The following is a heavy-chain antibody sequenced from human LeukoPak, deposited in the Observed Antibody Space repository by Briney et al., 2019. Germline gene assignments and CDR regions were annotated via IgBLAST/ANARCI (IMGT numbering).Heavy chain of an antibody. V-gene: IGHV1-2*06. CDR3: ARGPQHIVVVTATHRYFDY. CDR2: INPNSGGT. Sequence: ASVKVSCKASGYTFTGYYMHWVRQAPGQGLEWMGRINPNSGGTNYAQKFQGRVTMTRDTSISTAYMELSRLRSDDTAVYYCARGPQHIVVVTATHRYFDYWGQGTLATVSS. D-gene: IGHD2-21*02. CDR1: GYTFTGYY. J-gene: IGHJ4*02.